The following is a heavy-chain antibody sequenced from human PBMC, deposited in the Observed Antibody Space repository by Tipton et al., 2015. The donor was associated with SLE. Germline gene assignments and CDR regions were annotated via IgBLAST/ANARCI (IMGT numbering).Heavy chain of an antibody. Sequence: TLSLTCAVYGGSFSGYYWSWIRQPPGKGLEWVGEIDHSGSTNYNPSLKSRVTISVDTSKSQFSLKLTSVTAADTAVYYCARVTVAGKVDYWGQGTLVTVSS. CDR1: GGSFSGYY. D-gene: IGHD6-19*01. V-gene: IGHV4-34*01. CDR2: IDHSGST. J-gene: IGHJ4*02. CDR3: ARVTVAGKVDY.